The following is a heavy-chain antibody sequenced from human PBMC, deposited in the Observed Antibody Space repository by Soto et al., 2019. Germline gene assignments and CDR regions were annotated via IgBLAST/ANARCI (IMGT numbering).Heavy chain of an antibody. Sequence: PGESLKISFKGSGYSFTSYWIGWVRQMPGKGLEWMGIIYPGDSDTRYSPSFQGQVTISADKSISTAYLQWSSLKASDTAMYYCARLGCSSTSCYSYYDFWSGYPDYWGQGTLVTVSS. CDR2: IYPGDSDT. D-gene: IGHD3-3*01. J-gene: IGHJ4*02. CDR3: ARLGCSSTSCYSYYDFWSGYPDY. V-gene: IGHV5-51*01. CDR1: GYSFTSYW.